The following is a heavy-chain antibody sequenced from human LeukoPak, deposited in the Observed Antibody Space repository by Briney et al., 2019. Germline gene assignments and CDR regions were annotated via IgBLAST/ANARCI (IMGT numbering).Heavy chain of an antibody. D-gene: IGHD2/OR15-2a*01. J-gene: IGHJ4*02. CDR3: ARVSRQYYFDY. CDR2: IYYSGST. Sequence: SETLSLTCTVSGGSISSYYWSWIRQPPGKGLEWIGYIYYSGSTNYNPSLKSRVTISVDTSKNQFSLKLSSVTAADTAVYYCARVSRQYYFDYWGQGTLVTVSS. CDR1: GGSISSYY. V-gene: IGHV4-59*01.